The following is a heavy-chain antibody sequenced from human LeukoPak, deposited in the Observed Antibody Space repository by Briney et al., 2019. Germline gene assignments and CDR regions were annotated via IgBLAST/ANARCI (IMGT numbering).Heavy chain of an antibody. Sequence: ASVKVSCKVSGYTLTELSMHWVRQAPGKGLEWMGGFDPEDGETIYAQKFQGRVTMTEDTSTDTAYMELSSLRSEDTAVYYCATDLIYYGDYGDYFDYWGQGTLVTVSS. D-gene: IGHD4-17*01. V-gene: IGHV1-24*01. J-gene: IGHJ4*02. CDR1: GYTLTELS. CDR2: FDPEDGET. CDR3: ATDLIYYGDYGDYFDY.